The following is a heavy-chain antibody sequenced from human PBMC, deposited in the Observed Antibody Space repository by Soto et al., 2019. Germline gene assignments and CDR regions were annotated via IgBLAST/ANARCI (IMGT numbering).Heavy chain of an antibody. Sequence: QVQLQESGPGLVEPSQTLSLTCTVSGASVSSDYYYWSWIRQPPGRGLEWIGHIYNSGSTYSNPSLKGRVTVSLDTSKNQFSLNLSSVTAADAAVYYCPRGPSGDKVDYWGQGTLVTVSS. CDR2: IYNSGST. CDR3: PRGPSGDKVDY. V-gene: IGHV4-30-4*01. CDR1: GASVSSDYYY. J-gene: IGHJ4*02. D-gene: IGHD1-26*01.